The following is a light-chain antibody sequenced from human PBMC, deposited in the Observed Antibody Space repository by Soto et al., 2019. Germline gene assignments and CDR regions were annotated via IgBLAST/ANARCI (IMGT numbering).Light chain of an antibody. CDR1: QSVSIY. J-gene: IGKJ3*01. V-gene: IGKV1-39*01. CDR2: AAS. CDR3: QQRFSTVFT. Sequence: DIQMTQSPSSLSASVGDRVTITCRASQSVSIYLNWYQQKPGKAPKLLIYAASNLQSGVPSRFSGTGSATDFTLTISSLQPEDFATYYCQQRFSTVFTFGPGTKVEIK.